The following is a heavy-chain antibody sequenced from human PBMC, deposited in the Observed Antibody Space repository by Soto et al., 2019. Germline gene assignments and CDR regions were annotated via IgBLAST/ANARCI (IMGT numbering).Heavy chain of an antibody. CDR1: GGSFSGYY. CDR3: AIGSRMRIPAASGRDYYYHGLDV. CDR2: INHRGSI. Sequence: QVQLQQWGAGLLKPSETLSLNCAVYGGSFSGYYWSWIRQPPGRGLEWIGEINHRGSINYNPSLKSLVTMSVDSSMNKFSLKLSPVTAADTAVFYCAIGSRMRIPAASGRDYYYHGLDVWGQGTAVSVS. V-gene: IGHV4-34*01. J-gene: IGHJ6*02. D-gene: IGHD2-15*01.